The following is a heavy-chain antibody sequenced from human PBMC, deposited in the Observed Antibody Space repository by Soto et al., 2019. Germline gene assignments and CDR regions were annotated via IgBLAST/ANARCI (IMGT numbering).Heavy chain of an antibody. D-gene: IGHD6-6*01. CDR3: ARDFISSSLSFDY. Sequence: PSETLSLTCTVSGGSSSSSSCYWGWIRQPPGKGLEWIGSIYYSGSTYYNPSLKSRVTISVDTSKNQFSLKLSSVTAADTAVYYCARDFISSSLSFDYWGQGTLVTVSS. J-gene: IGHJ4*02. CDR2: IYYSGST. CDR1: GGSSSSSSCY. V-gene: IGHV4-39*02.